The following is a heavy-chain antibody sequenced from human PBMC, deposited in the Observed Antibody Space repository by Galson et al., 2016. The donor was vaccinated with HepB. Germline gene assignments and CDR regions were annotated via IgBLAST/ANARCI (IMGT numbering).Heavy chain of an antibody. Sequence: SETLSLTCNVSGGSTSSLSFYWGWIRQPPGKGLEWIASIYFRGNTFYNPSLKSRVSISADTSKNQFSLKVTSVTAADTAIYYCVRDDSLIRYHYNVDVWGQGTTVTVSS. D-gene: IGHD3-10*01. CDR1: GGSTSSLSFY. V-gene: IGHV4-39*07. CDR3: VRDDSLIRYHYNVDV. CDR2: IYFRGNT. J-gene: IGHJ6*02.